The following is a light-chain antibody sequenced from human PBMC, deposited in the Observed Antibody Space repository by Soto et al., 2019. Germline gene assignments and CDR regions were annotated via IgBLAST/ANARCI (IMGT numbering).Light chain of an antibody. CDR3: MQAQQIPRT. Sequence: DIVMTQSPLSLPVTPGEPASISCRSTQSLLHRSGYIYLDWCVQKPGQSPQLLIYLGSNRASGVPDRFSGSGSGTYFTLRISRVEAEDVGVYYCMQAQQIPRTFGQGTKVDIK. J-gene: IGKJ1*01. V-gene: IGKV2-28*01. CDR2: LGS. CDR1: QSLLHRSGYIY.